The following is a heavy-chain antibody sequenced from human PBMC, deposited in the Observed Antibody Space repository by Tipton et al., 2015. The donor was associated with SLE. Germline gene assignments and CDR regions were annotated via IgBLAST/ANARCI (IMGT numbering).Heavy chain of an antibody. CDR3: ANSRFVPEAY. V-gene: IGHV3-23*01. Sequence: SLRLSCAASGFTFSSYAMSWVRQAPGKGLEWVSAISGSGGSTYCADSVKGRFTISRDNSKNTLYLQMNSLRTDDTAVYYCANSRFVPEAYWGQGTLVTVSS. CDR2: ISGSGGST. J-gene: IGHJ4*02. CDR1: GFTFSSYA. D-gene: IGHD3-3*01.